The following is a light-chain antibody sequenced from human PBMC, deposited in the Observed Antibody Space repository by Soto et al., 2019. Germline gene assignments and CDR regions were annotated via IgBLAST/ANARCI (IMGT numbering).Light chain of an antibody. CDR1: SSDVGAYIY. CDR2: EVT. Sequence: QSALTQPASVSGSPGQSITSSCTGTSSDVGAYIYVSWYQHHPGKAPKVMIYEVTNRPSGVSDRFSGSKSGNTASLTISGLQAEDEADYYCCSYTSSRTYVFGTGTKVTVL. J-gene: IGLJ1*01. CDR3: CSYTSSRTYV. V-gene: IGLV2-14*01.